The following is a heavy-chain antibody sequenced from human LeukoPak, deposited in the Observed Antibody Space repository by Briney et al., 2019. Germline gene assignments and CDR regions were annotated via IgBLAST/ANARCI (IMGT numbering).Heavy chain of an antibody. D-gene: IGHD3-22*01. CDR3: ARARVSDYYDSSGYSPFDY. CDR2: INPSGGST. Sequence: ASVKVSCKASGYTFTSYYMHWVRQAPGQGLEWMGIINPSGGSTSYAQKFQGRVTMTRDMSTSTAYMELRSLRSDDTAVYYCARARVSDYYDSSGYSPFDYWGQGTLVTVSS. J-gene: IGHJ4*02. CDR1: GYTFTSYY. V-gene: IGHV1-46*01.